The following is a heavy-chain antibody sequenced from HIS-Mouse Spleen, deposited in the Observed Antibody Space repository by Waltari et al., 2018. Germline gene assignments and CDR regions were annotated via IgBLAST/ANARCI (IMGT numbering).Heavy chain of an antibody. CDR3: ARALIAAFDY. V-gene: IGHV4-34*01. Sequence: SGHYWSWIRQPPGKGLEWIGEINHSGSTNYNPSLKSRVTISVDTSKNQFSLKLSSVTAADTAVYYCARALIAAFDYWGQGTLVTVSS. CDR2: INHSGST. D-gene: IGHD6-13*01. J-gene: IGHJ4*02. CDR1: SGHY.